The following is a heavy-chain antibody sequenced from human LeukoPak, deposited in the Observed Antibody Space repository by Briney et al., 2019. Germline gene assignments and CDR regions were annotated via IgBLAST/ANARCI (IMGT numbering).Heavy chain of an antibody. J-gene: IGHJ6*02. Sequence: SCKASGGTFSSYAMHWVRQAPGKGLEWVAVISYDGSNKYYADSVKGRFTISRDNSKNTLYLQMNSLRAEDTAVYYCARDLYSSGWYGPDYYYYGMDVWGQGTTVTVSS. D-gene: IGHD6-19*01. CDR1: GGTFSSYA. CDR2: ISYDGSNK. CDR3: ARDLYSSGWYGPDYYYYGMDV. V-gene: IGHV3-30-3*01.